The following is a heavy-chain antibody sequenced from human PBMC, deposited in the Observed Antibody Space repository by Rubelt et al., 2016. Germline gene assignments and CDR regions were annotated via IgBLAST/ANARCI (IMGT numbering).Heavy chain of an antibody. CDR3: ARAQRIRLLMVYAPTFDY. CDR1: GYTFTSYA. J-gene: IGHJ4*02. Sequence: QVQLVQSGAEVKKPGASVKVSCEASGYTFTSYAMHCVRQAPGQRLQWMGWINAGNGHTKYSQKFQGRVTITRDTSARTAYMGLSSLRAEDTAVYYCARAQRIRLLMVYAPTFDYWGQGTLVTVSS. V-gene: IGHV1-3*01. D-gene: IGHD2-8*01. CDR2: INAGNGHT.